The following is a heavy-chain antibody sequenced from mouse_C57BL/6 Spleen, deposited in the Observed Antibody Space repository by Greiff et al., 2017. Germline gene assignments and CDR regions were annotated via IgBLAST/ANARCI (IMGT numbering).Heavy chain of an antibody. V-gene: IGHV1-80*01. CDR1: GYAFSSYW. CDR3: ARGNYGNYEFAY. J-gene: IGHJ3*01. D-gene: IGHD2-1*01. CDR2: IYPGDGDT. Sequence: LVESGAELVKPGASVKISCKASGYAFSSYWMTWVKQRPGKGLEWIGQIYPGDGDTNYNGKFKGKATLTADESSSTAYMQLSSLTSEDSAVYFCARGNYGNYEFAYWGQGTLVTVSA.